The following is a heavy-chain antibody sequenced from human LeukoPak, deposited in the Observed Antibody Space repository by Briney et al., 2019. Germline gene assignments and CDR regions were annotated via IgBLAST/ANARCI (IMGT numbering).Heavy chain of an antibody. J-gene: IGHJ4*02. Sequence: GESLNISCRGSGYNFANYWISWVRQMPGKGLGWMGRFDPRDSYTNYNPSFQGRVTISTDKSASTPYLPWNSLNASDTAMYYCARPCCCGDSEFDYWGQGTLVGVSS. CDR3: ARPCCCGDSEFDY. CDR1: GYNFANYW. CDR2: FDPRDSYT. D-gene: IGHD2-21*02. V-gene: IGHV5-10-1*01.